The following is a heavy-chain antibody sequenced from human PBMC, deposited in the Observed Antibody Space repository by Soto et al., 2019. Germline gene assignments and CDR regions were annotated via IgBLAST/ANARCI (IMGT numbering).Heavy chain of an antibody. D-gene: IGHD3-22*01. CDR1: GFTFSSYG. Sequence: QVQLVESGGGVVQPGRSLRLSCAASGFTFSSYGMHWVRQAPGKGLEWVAVIWYDGSNKYYADSVKGRFTISRDNSKNTLYLQMNSLRAEDTAVYYCARDHYYDSSGYFHRGAFDIWGQGTMVTVSS. V-gene: IGHV3-33*01. CDR2: IWYDGSNK. J-gene: IGHJ3*02. CDR3: ARDHYYDSSGYFHRGAFDI.